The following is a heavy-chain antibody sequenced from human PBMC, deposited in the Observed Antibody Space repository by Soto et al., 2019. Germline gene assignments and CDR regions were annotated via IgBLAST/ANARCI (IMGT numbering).Heavy chain of an antibody. CDR1: GGTFSSYA. CDR3: ATNLGGSIAAAEFRFDY. V-gene: IGHV1-69*01. CDR2: IIPIFGTA. Sequence: QVPLVQSGAEVKKPGSSVKVSCKASGGTFSSYAISWVRQAPGQGLEWMGGIIPIFGTANYAQKFQGRVTITADESTSTAYMELSSLRSEDTAVYYCATNLGGSIAAAEFRFDYWGQGTLVTVSS. J-gene: IGHJ4*02. D-gene: IGHD6-13*01.